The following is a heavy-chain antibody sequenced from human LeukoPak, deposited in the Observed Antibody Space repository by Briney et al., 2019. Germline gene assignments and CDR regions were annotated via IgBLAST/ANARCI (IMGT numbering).Heavy chain of an antibody. V-gene: IGHV1-18*01. Sequence: ASVKVSCKASGYTFTSYGISWVRQAPGPGLEWMGWISAYNGNTNYAQKLQGRVTMTTDTSTSTAYMELRSLRSDDTAVYYCARDYPPIYCSSTSCYAFDYFDYWGQGTLVTVSS. CDR2: ISAYNGNT. J-gene: IGHJ4*02. D-gene: IGHD2-2*01. CDR1: GYTFTSYG. CDR3: ARDYPPIYCSSTSCYAFDYFDY.